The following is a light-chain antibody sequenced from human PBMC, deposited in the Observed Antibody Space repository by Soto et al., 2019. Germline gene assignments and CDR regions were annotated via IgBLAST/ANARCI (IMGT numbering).Light chain of an antibody. V-gene: IGLV2-14*01. Sequence: QSALTQPASVSGSLGQSITISCTGSSRDIGAYNLVSWYQQNPDTAPKLIIYEVRNRPSGVSYRFTGSRSGNTASLTISALQADDESTFYCSSYTTTSTLLFGGGTKVTVL. CDR2: EVR. CDR1: SRDIGAYNL. CDR3: SSYTTTSTLL. J-gene: IGLJ3*02.